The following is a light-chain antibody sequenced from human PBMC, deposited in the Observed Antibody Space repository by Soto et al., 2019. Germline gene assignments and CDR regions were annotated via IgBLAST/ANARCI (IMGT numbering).Light chain of an antibody. J-gene: IGLJ1*01. CDR2: DVS. Sequence: QSVLTQPASVSGSPGQSITISCTGTSSDVGGYNYVSWYQQHPGKAPKLMIYDVSNRPSGVSNRFSGSKSGNTASLTISGLQAEDAAEYYCSSYTSSSTLYVFGTGTKLTVL. CDR1: SSDVGGYNY. V-gene: IGLV2-14*01. CDR3: SSYTSSSTLYV.